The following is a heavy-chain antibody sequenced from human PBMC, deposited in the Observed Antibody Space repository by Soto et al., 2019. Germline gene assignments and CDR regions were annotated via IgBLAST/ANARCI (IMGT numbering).Heavy chain of an antibody. V-gene: IGHV1-69*13. J-gene: IGHJ6*02. D-gene: IGHD3-10*01. CDR1: ADGFSRDA. CDR3: ATDGLRAVDFFPVPSYYYYGMDV. Sequence: GXPLKVYCKASADGFSRDATGWLRKAHGQGLEWMGGIIPIFGTANYAQKFQGRVTITADESTSTAYMELSSLRSEDTAVYYCATDGLRAVDFFPVPSYYYYGMDVWGQGPTVTASS. CDR2: IIPIFGTA.